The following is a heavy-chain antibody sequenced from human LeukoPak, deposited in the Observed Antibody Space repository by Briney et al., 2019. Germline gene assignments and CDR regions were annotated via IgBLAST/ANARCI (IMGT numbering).Heavy chain of an antibody. V-gene: IGHV3-73*01. CDR1: GFTFTGSA. D-gene: IGHD2-15*01. Sequence: GGSLTLSCAASGFTFTGSAMHRVRQAHGQGLEWVGSLRSSSPSDAPAYAESVKGRFTISRDNSKKTAYLQMNSLKTEDTAVYYCARGGVCSGGNCYYYFDYWGQGTLVGVSS. CDR2: LRSSSPSDAP. CDR3: ARGGVCSGGNCYYYFDY. J-gene: IGHJ4*02.